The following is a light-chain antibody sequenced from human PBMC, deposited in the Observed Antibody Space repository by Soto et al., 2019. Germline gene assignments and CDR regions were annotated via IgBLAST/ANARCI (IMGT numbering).Light chain of an antibody. CDR1: SSNIGNNH. CDR3: GSWDDSLTALV. CDR2: DTY. V-gene: IGLV1-51*01. Sequence: QSVLTQPPSVSAAPGQRVTISCSGSSSNIGNNHVSWYQQVPGTVPKLLIFDTYKRPAGIPDRFSGSRSGSSATLAITGLQTGDEADYYCGSWDDSLTALVFGGGTKVTV. J-gene: IGLJ2*01.